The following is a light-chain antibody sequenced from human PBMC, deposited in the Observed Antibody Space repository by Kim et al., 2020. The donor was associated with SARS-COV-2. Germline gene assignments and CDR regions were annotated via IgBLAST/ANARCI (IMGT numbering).Light chain of an antibody. CDR3: CSYAGTTTFDL. Sequence: QSITMYCTGTSSDVGKYNLVSLYQQFPGKAPHLLIYEVNKRPSGVSSRFSGSKSGNTASLTIFGLQADYEADYYCCSYAGTTTFDLFGTGTKVTVL. CDR1: SSDVGKYNL. CDR2: EVN. J-gene: IGLJ1*01. V-gene: IGLV2-23*02.